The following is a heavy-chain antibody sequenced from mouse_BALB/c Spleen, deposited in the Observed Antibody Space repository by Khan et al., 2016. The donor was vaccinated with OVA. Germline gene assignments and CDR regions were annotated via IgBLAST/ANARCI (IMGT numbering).Heavy chain of an antibody. CDR3: ARDGAYDGYFDY. J-gene: IGHJ2*01. CDR2: IYYSGTI. V-gene: IGHV3-5*02. CDR1: GISITTGNYR. D-gene: IGHD2-12*01. Sequence: EVQLQESGPGLVKPSQTVSLTCTVTGISITTGNYRWSWIRQFPGNKLEWIGYIYYSGTITYNPSLTSRTTITRDTSKNQFFLEMNSLIAEDTATYFCARDGAYDGYFDYWGQGTTLTVSS.